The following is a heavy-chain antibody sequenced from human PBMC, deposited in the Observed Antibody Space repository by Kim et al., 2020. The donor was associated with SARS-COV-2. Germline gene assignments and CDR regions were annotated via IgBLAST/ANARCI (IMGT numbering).Heavy chain of an antibody. J-gene: IGHJ4*02. CDR3: ARGRDYVEY. V-gene: IGHV3-53*01. CDR2: SN. Sequence: SNSHADSVKGRFTISRDHSKNPLYLQMNSLRAEDTAVYYCARGRDYVEYWGQGTLVTVSS.